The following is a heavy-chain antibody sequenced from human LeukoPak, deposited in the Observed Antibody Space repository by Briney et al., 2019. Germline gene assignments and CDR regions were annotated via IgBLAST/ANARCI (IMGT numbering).Heavy chain of an antibody. J-gene: IGHJ6*03. V-gene: IGHV5-51*01. Sequence: GESLKISCKGSGYSFTSYWIGWVRQMPGKGLEWMGIIYPGDSDTRYSPSFQGQVTISADKSISTAYLQWSSLKASDTAMYYCARSSSWYTRYYYYMDVWGKGTTVTVSS. CDR2: IYPGDSDT. D-gene: IGHD6-13*01. CDR1: GYSFTSYW. CDR3: ARSSSWYTRYYYYMDV.